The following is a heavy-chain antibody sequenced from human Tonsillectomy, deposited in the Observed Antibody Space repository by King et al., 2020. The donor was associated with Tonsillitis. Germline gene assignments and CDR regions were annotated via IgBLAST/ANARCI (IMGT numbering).Heavy chain of an antibody. V-gene: IGHV3-7*01. CDR2: IKQDGSDK. J-gene: IGHJ4*02. CDR1: GFTFARFW. CDR3: ASGGSSFSSRSYSAY. Sequence: VQLVESGGDLVQPGGSLRLSCAASGFTFARFWMSWVRQAPGMGLEWVANIKQDGSDKDYVDSVKGRFIISRDNTNNLLYLQMNSLIAEDTAVYFCASGGSSFSSRSYSAYWGQGTLVTVSS. D-gene: IGHD2-21*01.